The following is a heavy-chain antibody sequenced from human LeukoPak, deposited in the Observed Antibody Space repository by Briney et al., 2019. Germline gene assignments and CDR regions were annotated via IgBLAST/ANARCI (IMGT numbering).Heavy chain of an antibody. J-gene: IGHJ4*02. CDR2: VNWHGTT. CDR3: AKDLTYESSGSVIDH. V-gene: IGHV3-43*01. CDR1: GFIFEDYT. Sequence: GGSLKLCCAASGFIFEDYTMHWVRQVPGKTLEWVSLVNWHGTTYYADSLKGRFTISRDNSKNSLYLQMDSLRTEDTAFYYCAKDLTYESSGSVIDHWGLGTLFTVSS. D-gene: IGHD3-22*01.